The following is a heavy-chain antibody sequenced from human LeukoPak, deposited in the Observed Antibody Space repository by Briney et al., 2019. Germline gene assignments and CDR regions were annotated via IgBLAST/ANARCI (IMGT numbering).Heavy chain of an antibody. D-gene: IGHD5-18*01. J-gene: IGHJ4*02. CDR2: IKSKTDGGTT. CDR1: GFTFSSYW. Sequence: GGSLRLSCAASGFTFSSYWMSWVRQAPGKGLEWVGRIKSKTDGGTTDYAAPVKGRFTISRDESKNTLYLQMNSLKTEDTAVYYCTQYTYGLFQYWGQGTLVTVSS. CDR3: TQYTYGLFQY. V-gene: IGHV3-15*01.